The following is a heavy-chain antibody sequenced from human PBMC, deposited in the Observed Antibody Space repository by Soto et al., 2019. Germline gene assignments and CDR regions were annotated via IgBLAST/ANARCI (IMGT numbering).Heavy chain of an antibody. CDR3: ARDPVGGNWFDP. D-gene: IGHD1-26*01. CDR1: GYTFTTYG. Sequence: GASVKVSCKASGYTFTTYGISWVRQAPGQGLEWMGWINPYNGNTNYAQKLQGRVTMTTDTSTSTAYMELRSLRSDDTAVYYCARDPVGGNWFDPWGQGTLVNVSS. J-gene: IGHJ5*02. V-gene: IGHV1-18*01. CDR2: INPYNGNT.